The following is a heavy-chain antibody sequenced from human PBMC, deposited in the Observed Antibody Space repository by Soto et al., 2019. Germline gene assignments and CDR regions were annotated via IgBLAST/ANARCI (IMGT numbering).Heavy chain of an antibody. CDR3: ARERRRYSYGFGGGRRDSAFDI. Sequence: GGSLRLSCASSWFTVISNYMSWVRQAPGKGLEWVSVIYSGGSTYYADSVKGRFTISRDNSKNTLYLQMNSLRAEDTAVYYCARERRRYSYGFGGGRRDSAFDIWGQGTMVTVSS. CDR1: WFTVISNY. V-gene: IGHV3-53*01. CDR2: IYSGGST. J-gene: IGHJ3*02. D-gene: IGHD5-18*01.